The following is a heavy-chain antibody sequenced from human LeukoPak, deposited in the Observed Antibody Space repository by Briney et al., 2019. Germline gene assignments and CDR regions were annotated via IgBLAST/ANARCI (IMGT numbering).Heavy chain of an antibody. V-gene: IGHV3-74*01. CDR2: INGDGSST. CDR3: HLSDSTGDYIDS. D-gene: IGHD3-22*01. J-gene: IGHJ4*02. CDR1: GFTFSTYW. Sequence: GGSLRLSCAASGFTFSTYWMHWIRQAPGKGLVWVSRINGDGSSTRYVDSAEGRFTISRDNAKNTLYLQMNSLRAEDTAMYYCHLSDSTGDYIDSWGQGTLVTVSS.